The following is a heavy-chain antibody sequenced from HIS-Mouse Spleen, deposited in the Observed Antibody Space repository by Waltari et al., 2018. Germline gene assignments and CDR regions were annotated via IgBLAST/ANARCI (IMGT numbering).Heavy chain of an antibody. CDR1: GGSISSSSYY. D-gene: IGHD6-13*01. Sequence: QLQLQESGPGLVKPSETLSLTCTVSGGSISSSSYYWGWIRQPPGKGLEWSECIYYRWTNYDHPTLKSQVTISVDTSKNQFSLKLSSVTAADTAVYYCAREIPYSSSWYDWYFDLWGRGTLVTVSS. J-gene: IGHJ2*01. CDR2: IYYRWTN. CDR3: AREIPYSSSWYDWYFDL. V-gene: IGHV4-39*07.